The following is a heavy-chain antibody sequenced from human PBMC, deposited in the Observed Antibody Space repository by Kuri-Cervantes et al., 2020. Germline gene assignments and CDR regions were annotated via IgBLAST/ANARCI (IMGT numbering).Heavy chain of an antibody. CDR1: GVTFSSYG. Sequence: GGSLRLSCSASGVTFSSYGMHWVRQAPGKGLEWVAVISYDGSNKYYADSVKGRFTISRDNSKNTLYLQMNSLRAEDTAVYYCAKGCPYGSGSYWCGMDVWGQGTTVTVSS. CDR2: ISYDGSNK. CDR3: AKGCPYGSGSYWCGMDV. V-gene: IGHV3-30*18. D-gene: IGHD3-10*01. J-gene: IGHJ6*02.